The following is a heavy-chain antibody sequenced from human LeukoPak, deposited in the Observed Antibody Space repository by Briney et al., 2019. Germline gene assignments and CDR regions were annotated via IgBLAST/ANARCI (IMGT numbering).Heavy chain of an antibody. J-gene: IGHJ4*02. V-gene: IGHV3-11*01. CDR3: TTSKWFGESSDYFDY. D-gene: IGHD3-10*01. CDR2: ISNSGSTI. Sequence: GGSLRLSCAASGFTFSDYYMSWIRQAPGKGLEWISYISNSGSTIHYAVSVKGRFTISRDNARNSLYLQMNSLKTEDTAVYYCTTSKWFGESSDYFDYWGQGTLVTVSS. CDR1: GFTFSDYY.